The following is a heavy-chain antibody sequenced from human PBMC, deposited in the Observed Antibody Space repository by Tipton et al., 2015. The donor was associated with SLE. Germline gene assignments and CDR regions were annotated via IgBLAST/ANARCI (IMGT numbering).Heavy chain of an antibody. D-gene: IGHD3-22*01. Sequence: TLSLTCTVSGGSISSYYWSWIRQPPGKGLEWIGYIYYSGSTNYNPSLKSRVTISVDTSKNQFSLKLSSVTAADTAVYYCARHITMIDYWGQGTLVTVSS. J-gene: IGHJ4*02. V-gene: IGHV4-59*08. CDR2: IYYSGST. CDR1: GGSISSYY. CDR3: ARHITMIDY.